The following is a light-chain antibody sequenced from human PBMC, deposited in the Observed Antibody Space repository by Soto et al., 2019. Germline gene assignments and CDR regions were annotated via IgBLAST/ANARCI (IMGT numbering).Light chain of an antibody. CDR2: TTN. CDR3: AAWDDSLNGNV. J-gene: IGLJ1*01. V-gene: IGLV1-44*01. Sequence: QSVLTQPHSASGTPGQRVTISCSGSSSNIGTSSVHWFQQLPGTAPKLLISTTNQRPSGVPERFSGSKSGTSASLAISGLQSEDEADYDCAAWDDSLNGNVFGTGTKLSVL. CDR1: SSNIGTSS.